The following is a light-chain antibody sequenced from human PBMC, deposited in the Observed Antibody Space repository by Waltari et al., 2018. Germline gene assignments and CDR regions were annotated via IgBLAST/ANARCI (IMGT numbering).Light chain of an antibody. CDR1: KLGDTY. CDR3: QAWDTRTAV. Sequence: SFDLTQPPSVSVSPGQTASITCSGDKLGDTYASWYQQRPGQAPVLVIYQDTKRPSGIPGPFSGSNSGNTATLTIGGTEAMDEADYYCQAWDTRTAVFGGGTKLTVL. CDR2: QDT. V-gene: IGLV3-1*01. J-gene: IGLJ2*01.